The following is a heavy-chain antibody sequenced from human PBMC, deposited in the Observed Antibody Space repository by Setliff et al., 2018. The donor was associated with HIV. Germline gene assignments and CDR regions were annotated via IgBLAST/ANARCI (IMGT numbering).Heavy chain of an antibody. CDR1: GFSFDDYC. CDR2: ISSKRTSI. D-gene: IGHD6-19*01. CDR3: VRDKWLVPDTFDI. V-gene: IGHV3-48*04. J-gene: IGHJ3*02. Sequence: GGSLRLSCEASGFSFDDYCMNWVRQAPGKGLEWVSYISSKRTSIYYADSVKGRFTISRDNAKNSLYLQMNSLRAEDMALYYCVRDKWLVPDTFDIWGQGTMVTVSS.